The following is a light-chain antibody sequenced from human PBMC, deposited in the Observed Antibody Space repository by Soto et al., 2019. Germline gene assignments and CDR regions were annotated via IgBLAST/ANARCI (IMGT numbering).Light chain of an antibody. J-gene: IGLJ1*01. CDR2: EVS. CDR3: SSYTDSSTQV. Sequence: QSVLTQPASVSGSPGQAITISCTGTSSDVGGYNYVSWYQQHPGKAPKLMIYEVSKRPSGVSNRFSGSKSGNTASLTISGLQAEDEADYYCSSYTDSSTQVFGTGTKLTVL. CDR1: SSDVGGYNY. V-gene: IGLV2-14*01.